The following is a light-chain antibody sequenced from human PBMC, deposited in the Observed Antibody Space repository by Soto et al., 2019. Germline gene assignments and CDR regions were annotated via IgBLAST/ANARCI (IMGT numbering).Light chain of an antibody. J-gene: IGKJ1*01. CDR1: QSIATY. CDR3: QQTYRTPRT. CDR2: VAS. V-gene: IGKV1-39*01. Sequence: DIQMTQSPSSLSASVGDRVTITCRASQSIATYLNWYQQNSGNAPNLLIYVASTLQSGVPSRFSGSGSGTDFTLTISSLQPEDFATYYCQQTYRTPRTFGQGNKVEI.